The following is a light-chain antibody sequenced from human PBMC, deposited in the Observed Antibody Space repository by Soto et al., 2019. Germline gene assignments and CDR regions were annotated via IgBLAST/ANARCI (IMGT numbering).Light chain of an antibody. CDR3: QPSYSTPVT. V-gene: IGKV1-39*01. J-gene: IGKJ1*01. Sequence: DIQMTQSPSSLSASVGDRVTITCRASQSISSYLNWYQQKPGKAPKLLIYAASSLQSGVQSRFSGSGSGTDFTLTISSLQPEDFATYYCQPSYSTPVTFGQGTKVEIK. CDR1: QSISSY. CDR2: AAS.